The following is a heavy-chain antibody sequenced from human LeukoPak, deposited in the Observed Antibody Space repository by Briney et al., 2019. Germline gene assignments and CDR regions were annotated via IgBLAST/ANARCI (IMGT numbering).Heavy chain of an antibody. V-gene: IGHV3-64*01. CDR2: ISSNGGST. CDR1: GFTFSSYA. Sequence: GGSLRLSCAASGFTFSSYAMHWVRQARGKGLEYVSAISSNGGSTYYANSVKGRFTISRDNSKNTLYLQMGSLRAEDMAVYYCARESLDYGDYGWYFDLWGRGTLVTVSS. CDR3: ARESLDYGDYGWYFDL. D-gene: IGHD4-17*01. J-gene: IGHJ2*01.